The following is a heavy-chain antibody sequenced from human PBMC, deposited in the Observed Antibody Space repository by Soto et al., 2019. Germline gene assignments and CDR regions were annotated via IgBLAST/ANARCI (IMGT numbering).Heavy chain of an antibody. V-gene: IGHV3-73*01. J-gene: IGHJ4*02. CDR2: IRATSNTYAT. D-gene: IGHD6-13*01. CDR1: GFTFSGST. CDR3: ATAGGSSWYGWNY. Sequence: EVQLVDSGGGLVQPGGSLKLSCSASGFTFSGSTIHWVRQTSGKGLEWVGRIRATSNTYATENNESVRGKFTISREDSESTAYLEMNSLKTEDTAVYYCATAGGSSWYGWNYWGQGTLVTVSS.